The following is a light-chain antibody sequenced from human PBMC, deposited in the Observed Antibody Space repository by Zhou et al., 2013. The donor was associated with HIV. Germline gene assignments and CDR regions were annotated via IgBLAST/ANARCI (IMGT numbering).Light chain of an antibody. CDR2: SAS. CDR1: QNITSY. Sequence: AIRITQSPSSLSASTGDRVTITCRASQNITSYLAWYQQKPGKAPNLLIYSASTLQSGVPSRFSGSGSGTDFTLTISCLQSEDFATYYCQQYYSYPGTFGQGTKVDFK. J-gene: IGKJ1*01. CDR3: QQYYSYPGT. V-gene: IGKV1-8*01.